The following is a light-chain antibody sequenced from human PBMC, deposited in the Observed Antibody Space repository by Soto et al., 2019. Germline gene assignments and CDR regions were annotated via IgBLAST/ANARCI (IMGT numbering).Light chain of an antibody. J-gene: IGKJ1*01. V-gene: IGKV1-39*01. CDR3: QQSYSTPRK. CDR1: QSISSY. CDR2: AAS. Sequence: DIQMTQSPSSLSASVGDRVTLTCRASQSISSYLNWYQQTPGKAPKLLIYAASSLQSGVPSRFSGSGSGTDFTLTISSLQPEDFATYYCQQSYSTPRKFGQGTKVDIK.